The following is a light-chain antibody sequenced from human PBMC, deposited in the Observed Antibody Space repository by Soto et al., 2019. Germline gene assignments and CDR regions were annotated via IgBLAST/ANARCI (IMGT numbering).Light chain of an antibody. CDR1: QSVSSSY. CDR3: QQYGSSPPWA. V-gene: IGKV3-20*01. J-gene: IGKJ1*01. CDR2: GAS. Sequence: EIVLTQSPGTLSLSPGERATLSCRASQSVSSSYLAWYQHKPGQSPRLLIYGASARATGIPARFSGGGSGAEYTLTISSLQSEDFAVYYCQQYGSSPPWAFGQGTKVDIK.